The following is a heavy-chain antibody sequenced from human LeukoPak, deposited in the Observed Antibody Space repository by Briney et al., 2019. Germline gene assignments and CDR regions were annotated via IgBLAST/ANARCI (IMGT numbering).Heavy chain of an antibody. J-gene: IGHJ4*02. Sequence: ASVKVSCKASGYTFTSYYMHWVRQAPGQGLEWMGIINPSGGSTSYAQKFQGRVTVTRDTSTSTVYMELSSLRSEDTAVYYCARISDGHRREMSFDYWGQGTLVTVSS. D-gene: IGHD5-24*01. V-gene: IGHV1-46*01. CDR3: ARISDGHRREMSFDY. CDR2: INPSGGST. CDR1: GYTFTSYY.